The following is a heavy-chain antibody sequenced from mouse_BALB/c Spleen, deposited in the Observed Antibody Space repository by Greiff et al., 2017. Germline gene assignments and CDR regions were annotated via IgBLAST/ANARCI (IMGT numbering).Heavy chain of an antibody. CDR2: IDTSDSYT. Sequence: QVQLQQPGAELVMPGASVKMSCKASGYTFTDYWMHWVKQRPGQGLEWIGAIDTSDSYTSYNQKFKGKATLTVDESSSTDYMQLSSLTSEDSAVYYCAREVAYWGQGTLVTVSA. CDR1: GYTFTDYW. CDR3: AREVAY. V-gene: IGHV1-69*01. J-gene: IGHJ3*01.